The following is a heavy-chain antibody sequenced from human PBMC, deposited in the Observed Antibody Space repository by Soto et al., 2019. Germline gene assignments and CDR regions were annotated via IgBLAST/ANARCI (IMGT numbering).Heavy chain of an antibody. Sequence: EVQLLESGGGLVQRGGSLRLSCTASGFTFESYGMSWVRQAPGKGLEWVSGISGSAATTYYADSVKGRFTISRDNSKNTLYLQMNSLRADDTAVYYCAKERAPGIAAAGVVASWGQGTLVTVSS. V-gene: IGHV3-23*01. CDR2: ISGSAATT. J-gene: IGHJ4*02. D-gene: IGHD6-13*01. CDR3: AKERAPGIAAAGVVAS. CDR1: GFTFESYG.